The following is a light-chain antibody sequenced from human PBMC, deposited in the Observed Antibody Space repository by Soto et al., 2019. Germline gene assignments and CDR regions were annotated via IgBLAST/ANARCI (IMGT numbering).Light chain of an antibody. V-gene: IGLV2-14*01. CDR3: SSYTSSSIPYV. CDR2: DVS. J-gene: IGLJ1*01. Sequence: QSALTQPASVSGSPGQSITISCTGTNSDVGGYNFVSWYQQHPGKAPKLMIYDVSNRPSGVSNRFSGSKSCNTASLNISGLQAEDEADYYCSSYTSSSIPYVFGIGTKLTVL. CDR1: NSDVGGYNF.